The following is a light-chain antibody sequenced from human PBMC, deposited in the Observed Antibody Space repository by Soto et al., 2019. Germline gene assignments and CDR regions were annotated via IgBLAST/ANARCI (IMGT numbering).Light chain of an antibody. V-gene: IGKV3-20*01. CDR3: QQCRRSPFT. J-gene: IGKJ3*01. CDR2: AAS. CDR1: QSVTSSY. Sequence: EIVLTQSPGTLSLFPGERATLSCRASQSVTSSYLAWYQQKPGQAPRLLIYAASSRATGIPDRFSGSGSGTDFTLTISTLEPEDVAVYYCQQCRRSPFTFGPGTKVVIK.